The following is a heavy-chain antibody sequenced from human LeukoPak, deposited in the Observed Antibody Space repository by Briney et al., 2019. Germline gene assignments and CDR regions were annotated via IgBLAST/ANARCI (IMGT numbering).Heavy chain of an antibody. V-gene: IGHV1-69*13. CDR1: GGTFSSYA. CDR3: AKDLGYCSGGSCYSGPFQH. Sequence: ASVKVSCKASGGTFSSYAISWVRQAPGQGLEWMGGIIPIFGTANYAQKFQGRVTITADESTSTAYMELSSLRSEDTAVYYCAKDLGYCSGGSCYSGPFQHWGQGTLVTVSS. CDR2: IIPIFGTA. J-gene: IGHJ1*01. D-gene: IGHD2-15*01.